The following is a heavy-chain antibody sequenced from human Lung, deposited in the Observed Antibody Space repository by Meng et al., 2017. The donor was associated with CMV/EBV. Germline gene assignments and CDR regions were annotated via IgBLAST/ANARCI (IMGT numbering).Heavy chain of an antibody. J-gene: IGHJ4*02. CDR1: GYSFTSYW. Sequence: GEXXKISCKVSGYSFTSYWIGWVRQMPGKGLEWMGIIYPGDSDTRYSPSFQGQVTISADKSISTAYLQWSSLKASDTAMYYCARKEESYSSSGFDYWGQGXLVTVSS. V-gene: IGHV5-51*01. D-gene: IGHD6-6*01. CDR2: IYPGDSDT. CDR3: ARKEESYSSSGFDY.